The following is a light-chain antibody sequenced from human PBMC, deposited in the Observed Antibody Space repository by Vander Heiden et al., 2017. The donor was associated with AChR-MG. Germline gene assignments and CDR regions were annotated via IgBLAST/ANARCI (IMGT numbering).Light chain of an antibody. J-gene: IGLJ3*02. V-gene: IGLV2-14*01. CDR3: SSYTSSGKWV. CDR1: SSDVGGYNY. CDR2: DVS. Sequence: QSALTQPASVSGSPGQSITISSTGTSSDVGGYNYVSWYQQHPGKAPKLMIYDVSKRPSGVSNRFSGSKSGNTASLTISGLQAEDEADYYCSSYTSSGKWVFGGGTKLTVL.